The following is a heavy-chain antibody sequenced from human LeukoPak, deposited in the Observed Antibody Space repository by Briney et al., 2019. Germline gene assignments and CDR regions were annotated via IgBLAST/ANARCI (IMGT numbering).Heavy chain of an antibody. CDR3: ARVTLGQELATRALYYYYYMDV. Sequence: ASVKVSCKASGYTFISYSMNWVRQAPGQGLEWMGWINTNTGNPTYAQGFTGRFVFSLDTSVSTAYLQISSLKAEDTAVYYCARVTLGQELATRALYYYYYMDVWGKGTTVTVSS. CDR2: INTNTGNP. J-gene: IGHJ6*03. V-gene: IGHV7-4-1*02. D-gene: IGHD5-24*01. CDR1: GYTFISYS.